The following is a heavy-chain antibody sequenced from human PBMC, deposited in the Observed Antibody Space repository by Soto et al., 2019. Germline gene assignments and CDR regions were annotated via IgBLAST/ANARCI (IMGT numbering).Heavy chain of an antibody. CDR1: GFTFSSYG. CDR3: AKDSRIVVVTAPYDY. J-gene: IGHJ4*02. V-gene: IGHV3-30*18. D-gene: IGHD2-21*02. Sequence: QVQLVESGGGVVQPGRSLRLSCAASGFTFSSYGMHWVRQAPGKGLEWVAVISYDGSNKYYADSVKGRFTISRDNSKNTLYVQMNSRIAEDTAVYYCAKDSRIVVVTAPYDYWGQGTLVTVSS. CDR2: ISYDGSNK.